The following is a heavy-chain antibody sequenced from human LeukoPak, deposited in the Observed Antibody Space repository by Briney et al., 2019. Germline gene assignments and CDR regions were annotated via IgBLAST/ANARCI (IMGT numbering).Heavy chain of an antibody. J-gene: IGHJ4*02. V-gene: IGHV3-30*18. D-gene: IGHD2-2*01. CDR2: ISYDGSNK. CDR1: GFTFSSYG. CDR3: AKDGDIVVVPAASGIDY. Sequence: PGRSLRLSCAASGFTFSSYGMHWVRQAPGKGLEWVAVISYDGSNKYYADSVKGRFTISRDNSKNTLYLQMNSLRAEDTAVYYCAKDGDIVVVPAASGIDYWGQGTLVTVSS.